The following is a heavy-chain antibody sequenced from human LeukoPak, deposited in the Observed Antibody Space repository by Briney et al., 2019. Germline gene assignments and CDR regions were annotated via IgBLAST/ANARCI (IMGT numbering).Heavy chain of an antibody. D-gene: IGHD5-18*01. CDR3: ARTRGYSYGIFDY. V-gene: IGHV4-30-4*01. Sequence: SETLSLTCTVSGGSISSGDYYWSWIRQPPGKGLEWIGYIYYSGSTYYNPSLKSRVTISVDTSKNQFSLKLSSVTAADTAVYYCARTRGYSYGIFDYWGQGTLVTVSS. CDR2: IYYSGST. CDR1: GGSISSGDYY. J-gene: IGHJ4*02.